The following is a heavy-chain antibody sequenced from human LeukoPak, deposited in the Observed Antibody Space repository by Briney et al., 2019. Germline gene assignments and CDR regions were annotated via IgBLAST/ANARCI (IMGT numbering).Heavy chain of an antibody. CDR3: ARSRLRAYASSTNYYYYYGMDV. CDR2: IWYDGSNK. V-gene: IGHV3-33*01. CDR1: GFTFGSYG. Sequence: GGSLRLSCAASGFTFGSYGMHWVRQAPGKGLEWVAVIWYDGSNKYYADSVKGRFTISRDNSKNTLDLQMNSLRAADTAVYYCARSRLRAYASSTNYYYYYGMDVWGQGTTVTVSS. J-gene: IGHJ6*02. D-gene: IGHD5-18*01.